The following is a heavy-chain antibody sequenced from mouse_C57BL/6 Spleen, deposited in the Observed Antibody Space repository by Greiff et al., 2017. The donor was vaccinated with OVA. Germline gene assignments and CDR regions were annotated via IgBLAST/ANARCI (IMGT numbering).Heavy chain of an antibody. Sequence: QVQLQQPGAELVKPGASVKMSCKASGYTFTSYWITWVKQRPGQGLEWIGDIYPGSGSTNYNEKFKSKATLTVDTSSSTAYMQLSSLTSEDSAVYYCARRGGSGVYFDYWGQGTTLTVSS. CDR3: ARRGGSGVYFDY. CDR2: IYPGSGST. J-gene: IGHJ2*01. D-gene: IGHD3-2*02. CDR1: GYTFTSYW. V-gene: IGHV1-55*01.